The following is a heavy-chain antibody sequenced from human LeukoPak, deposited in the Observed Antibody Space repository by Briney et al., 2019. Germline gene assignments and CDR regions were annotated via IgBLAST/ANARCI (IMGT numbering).Heavy chain of an antibody. Sequence: PSETLSPTCAVYGGSFSGYYWSWIRQPPGKGLEWIGEINHSGSTNYNPSLKSRVTISVDTSKNQFSLKLSSVTAADTAEYYCARLKRDGYTGDAFDIWGQGTMVTVSS. CDR2: INHSGST. CDR3: ARLKRDGYTGDAFDI. J-gene: IGHJ3*02. D-gene: IGHD5-24*01. V-gene: IGHV4-34*01. CDR1: GGSFSGYY.